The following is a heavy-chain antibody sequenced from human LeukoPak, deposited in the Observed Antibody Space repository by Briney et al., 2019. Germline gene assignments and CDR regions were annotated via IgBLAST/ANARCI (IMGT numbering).Heavy chain of an antibody. D-gene: IGHD3/OR15-3a*01. V-gene: IGHV3-7*01. CDR3: ARAMGTSYGFWSGSYTVSYFYYMDV. CDR1: GFTFSTYS. CDR2: IKQDESDK. Sequence: PGESLKISCATFGFTFSTYSMSWVRQAPGKGLEWVANIKQDESDKFYVDSVKGRFTISRDNAKNSLYLQMNSLRAEDTAVYYCARAMGTSYGFWSGSYTVSYFYYMDVWGKGTTVTVSS. J-gene: IGHJ6*03.